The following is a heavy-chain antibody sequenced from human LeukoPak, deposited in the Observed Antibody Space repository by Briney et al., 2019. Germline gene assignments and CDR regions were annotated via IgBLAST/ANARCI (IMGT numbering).Heavy chain of an antibody. CDR1: GYTFTSYG. CDR3: AKTRPLDSSSWSHGDC. Sequence: ASVKVSCKASGYTFTSYGISWVRQAPGQGLEWMGWISGYNGNTNYAQKFQGRVTMTTDTSTSTAYMELRSLRSDDTAVYYCAKTRPLDSSSWSHGDCWGQGTLVTVSS. D-gene: IGHD6-13*01. V-gene: IGHV1-18*01. J-gene: IGHJ4*02. CDR2: ISGYNGNT.